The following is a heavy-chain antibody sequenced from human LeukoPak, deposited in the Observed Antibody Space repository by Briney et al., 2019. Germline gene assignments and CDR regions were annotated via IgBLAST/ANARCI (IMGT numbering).Heavy chain of an antibody. CDR2: ISYDGSNK. D-gene: IGHD6-13*01. CDR1: GFTFSSYG. J-gene: IGHJ4*02. V-gene: IGHV3-30*18. CDR3: AKDVLIAAAGTFGFDY. Sequence: SGRSLRLSCAASGFTFSSYGMHWVRQAPGKGLEWVAVISYDGSNKYYADSVKGRFTISRDNSKNTLYLQMNSLRAEDTAVYYCAKDVLIAAAGTFGFDYWGQGTLVTVSS.